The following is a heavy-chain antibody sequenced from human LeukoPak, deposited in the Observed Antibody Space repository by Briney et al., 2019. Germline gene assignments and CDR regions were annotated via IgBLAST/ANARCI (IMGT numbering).Heavy chain of an antibody. D-gene: IGHD2-15*01. CDR1: GASIRSGDYY. V-gene: IGHV4-30-4*01. CDR2: IYDSGST. J-gene: IGHJ3*02. Sequence: PSETLSLTCTVSGASIRSGDYYWSWIRQPPGKGLEWIGYIYDSGSTYYNPSLKSRIAISVDTSENRFSLKLSSVTATDTAVYYCARDCSGGSCYGAFDIWGQGTMVTVSS. CDR3: ARDCSGGSCYGAFDI.